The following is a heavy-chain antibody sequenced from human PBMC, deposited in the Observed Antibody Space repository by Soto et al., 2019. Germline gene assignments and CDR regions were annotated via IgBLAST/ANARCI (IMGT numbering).Heavy chain of an antibody. Sequence: ASVKVSCKASGYTFTSYGISWVRQAPGQGLEWMGWISAYNGNTNYAQKLQGRVTMTTDTSTSTACMELRSLRSDDTAVYYRARGTYYDYVWSLPWGGHYGMDVWGQGTTVTVSS. D-gene: IGHD3-16*01. CDR1: GYTFTSYG. V-gene: IGHV1-18*01. CDR2: ISAYNGNT. CDR3: ARGTYYDYVWSLPWGGHYGMDV. J-gene: IGHJ6*02.